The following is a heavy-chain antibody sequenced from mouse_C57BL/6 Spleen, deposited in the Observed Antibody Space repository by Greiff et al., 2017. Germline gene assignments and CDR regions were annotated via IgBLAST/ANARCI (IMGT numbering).Heavy chain of an antibody. J-gene: IGHJ3*01. D-gene: IGHD2-4*01. CDR1: GYTFTSYW. Sequence: QVQLQQPGAELVKPGASVKVSCKASGYTFTSYWMHWVKQRPGQGLEWIGRIHPSDSDTNYNQKFKGKATLTVDKSSSTAYMQLSSLTSEDSAVYYWAIAGIYYDYDGFAYWGQGTLVTVSA. CDR2: IHPSDSDT. CDR3: AIAGIYYDYDGFAY. V-gene: IGHV1-74*01.